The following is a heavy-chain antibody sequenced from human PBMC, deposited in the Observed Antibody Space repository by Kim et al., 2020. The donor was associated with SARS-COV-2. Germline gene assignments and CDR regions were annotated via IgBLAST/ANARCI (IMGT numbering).Heavy chain of an antibody. V-gene: IGHV4-59*01. D-gene: IGHD5-12*01. CDR3: ARNRINGYNYGFDY. J-gene: IGHJ4*02. Sequence: SPAHKSRATILIGTSKTQFSLKLSSVTAADTAVYYCARNRINGYNYGFDYWGQGTLVTVSS.